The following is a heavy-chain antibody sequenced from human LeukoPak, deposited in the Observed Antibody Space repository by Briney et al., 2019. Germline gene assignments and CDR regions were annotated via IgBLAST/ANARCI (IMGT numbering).Heavy chain of an antibody. CDR1: GFTFSSYS. CDR3: ARERWFGDALDY. Sequence: GGSLRLSCAASGFTFSSYSMNWVHQAPGKGLEWVSSISSSSSYIYYADSVKGRFTISRDNAKNSLYLQMNSLRAEDTAVYYCARERWFGDALDYWGQGTLVTVSS. D-gene: IGHD3-10*01. CDR2: ISSSSSYI. J-gene: IGHJ4*02. V-gene: IGHV3-21*01.